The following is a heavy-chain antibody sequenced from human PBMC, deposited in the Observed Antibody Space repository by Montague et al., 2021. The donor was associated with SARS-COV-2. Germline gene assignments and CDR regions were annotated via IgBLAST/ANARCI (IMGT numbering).Heavy chain of an antibody. Sequence: SESLSLTCSVSGGSISGYYWSWIRQSPGKGLEWIGYIYYSGNTRYNPSLEGRLTISVDRTKNQFSLRLSSVTAADTAIYYCVRLNRHGHAEFWGRGTLVAVSS. D-gene: IGHD2/OR15-2a*01. V-gene: IGHV4-59*01. CDR2: IYYSGNT. J-gene: IGHJ4*02. CDR1: GGSISGYY. CDR3: VRLNRHGHAEF.